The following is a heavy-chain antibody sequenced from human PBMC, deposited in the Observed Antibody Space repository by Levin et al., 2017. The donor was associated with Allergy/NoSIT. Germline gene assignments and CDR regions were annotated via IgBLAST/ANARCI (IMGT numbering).Heavy chain of an antibody. V-gene: IGHV4-59*01. Sequence: SQTLSLTCTVSGGSINSYYWSWIRQPPGRGLEWIGYMYDSGSTNYNPSLRSRVTISVDTSKNQFSLKLSSVTAADTAVYYCARDLRSGWYVGYLDLWGRGTLVTVSS. J-gene: IGHJ2*01. CDR1: GGSINSYY. CDR3: ARDLRSGWYVGYLDL. D-gene: IGHD6-19*01. CDR2: MYDSGST.